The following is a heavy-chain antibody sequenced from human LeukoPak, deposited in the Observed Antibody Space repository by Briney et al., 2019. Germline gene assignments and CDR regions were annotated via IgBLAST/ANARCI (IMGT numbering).Heavy chain of an antibody. D-gene: IGHD3/OR15-3a*01. J-gene: IGHJ4*02. Sequence: ASVKVSCKASGYTFTSYYMHWVRQAPGQGLEWMGIINPSGGSTSYAQKLQGRVTMTTDTSTSTAYMELRSLRSDDTAVYYCARVEVGLVITRTYYFDYWGQGTLVTVSS. CDR2: INPSGGST. CDR1: GYTFTSYY. CDR3: ARVEVGLVITRTYYFDY. V-gene: IGHV1-46*01.